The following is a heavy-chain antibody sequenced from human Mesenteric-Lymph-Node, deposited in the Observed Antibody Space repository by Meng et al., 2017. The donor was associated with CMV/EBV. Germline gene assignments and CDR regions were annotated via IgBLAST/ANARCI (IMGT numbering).Heavy chain of an antibody. D-gene: IGHD3-10*01. CDR3: ARGVGGFGEVNFDY. CDR2: IIPIFGTA. V-gene: IGHV1-69*01. Sequence: ASGGTFSSYAISWVRQAPGKGLEWMGGIIPIFGTANYAQKFQGRVTITADESTSTAYMELSSLRSEDTAVYYCARGVGGFGEVNFDYWGQGTLVTVSS. J-gene: IGHJ4*02. CDR1: GGTFSSYA.